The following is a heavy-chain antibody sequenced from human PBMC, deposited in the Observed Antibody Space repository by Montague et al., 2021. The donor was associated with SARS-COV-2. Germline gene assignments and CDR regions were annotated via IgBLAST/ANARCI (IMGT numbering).Heavy chain of an antibody. CDR2: IYYSGST. CDR1: GGSISCGVYY. CDR3: ARGRSSHRDY. V-gene: IGHV4-31*03. Sequence: TLSLTCTVSGGSISCGVYYWSWIRQHPGKGLEWIGYIYYSGSTHYNPSLKSRVTISVDMSKNQFSLKLSSVTAADTAVYYCARGRSSHRDYWGQGTLVTVSS. J-gene: IGHJ4*02.